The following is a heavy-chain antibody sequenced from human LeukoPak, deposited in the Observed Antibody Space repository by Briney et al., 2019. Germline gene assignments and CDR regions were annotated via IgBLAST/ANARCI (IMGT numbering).Heavy chain of an antibody. CDR3: ARDYDYGDYPGY. CDR1: GFTLNSYW. V-gene: IGHV3-20*04. Sequence: GGSLRLSCTVSGFTLNSYWMHWVRQAPGKGLVWVSGINWNGGRTGYADSVKGRFTISRDNAKSSLYLQMNSLRAEDTALYYCARDYDYGDYPGYWGQGTLVTVSS. CDR2: INWNGGRT. D-gene: IGHD4-17*01. J-gene: IGHJ4*02.